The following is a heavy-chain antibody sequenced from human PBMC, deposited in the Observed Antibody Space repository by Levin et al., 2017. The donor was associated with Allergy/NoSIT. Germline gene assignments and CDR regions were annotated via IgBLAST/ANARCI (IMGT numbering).Heavy chain of an antibody. CDR3: ARHGLYFGSGSHIYFDY. D-gene: IGHD3-10*01. J-gene: IGHJ4*02. CDR2: IYYSGST. CDR1: GGSISSSSYY. Sequence: PSETLSLTCTVSGGSISSSSYYWGWIRQPPGQGLEWVGSIYYSGSTYYNPSLKGRVTISVDTSKNQFSLKLSSVTAADTALYYCARHGLYFGSGSHIYFDYWGQGTLVTVSS. V-gene: IGHV4-39*01.